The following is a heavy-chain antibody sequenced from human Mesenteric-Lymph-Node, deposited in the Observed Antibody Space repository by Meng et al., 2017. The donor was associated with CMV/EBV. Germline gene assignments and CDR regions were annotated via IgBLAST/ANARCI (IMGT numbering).Heavy chain of an antibody. V-gene: IGHV3-53*01. CDR3: ARDSTARGREGFFDY. CDR2: IYAGDST. Sequence: GESLKISCAASGFPVSGNYLSWVRQAPGRGLEWVSTIYAGDSTSYADSVKGRFTISRDNSKNMLYLQMNSVRDEDTAVYYCARDSTARGREGFFDYWGQGTLVTVSS. D-gene: IGHD6-6*01. CDR1: GFPVSGNY. J-gene: IGHJ4*02.